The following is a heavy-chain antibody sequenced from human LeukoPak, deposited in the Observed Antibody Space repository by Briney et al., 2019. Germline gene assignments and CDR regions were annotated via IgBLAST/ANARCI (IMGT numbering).Heavy chain of an antibody. D-gene: IGHD2-15*01. CDR1: GYIFIGYH. J-gene: IGHJ6*02. CDR2: INPNSGGT. Sequence: ASVKVSCKASGYIFIGYHMRWVRQAPGQGLEWMGWINPNSGGTNYAQKFQGRVTMTRDTSISTAYMELSRLRSDDTAVYYCARDMGYCSGGSCHKYGLDVWGQGTTVTVSS. CDR3: ARDMGYCSGGSCHKYGLDV. V-gene: IGHV1-2*02.